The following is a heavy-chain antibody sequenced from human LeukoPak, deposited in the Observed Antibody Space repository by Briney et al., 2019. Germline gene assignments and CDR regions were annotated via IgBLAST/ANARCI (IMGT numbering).Heavy chain of an antibody. CDR1: GFTFSGSA. V-gene: IGHV3-73*01. CDR2: IRSKANNFAT. CDR3: ARGPPYDSGSYYPGDY. Sequence: GGSLRLSCAASGFTFSGSAMHWVRQASGRGLEWVCRIRSKANNFATAYAASVTGRFTISRDDSKNTAYLQMNSLKTEDTAVYYCARGPPYDSGSYYPGDYWGQGNLVTVSS. J-gene: IGHJ4*02. D-gene: IGHD3-10*01.